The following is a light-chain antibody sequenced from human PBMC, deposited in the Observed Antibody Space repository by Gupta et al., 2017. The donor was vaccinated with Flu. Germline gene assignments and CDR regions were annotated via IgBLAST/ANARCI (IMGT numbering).Light chain of an antibody. CDR1: QSIRNS. CDR3: QQSYSTPRT. CDR2: AAS. V-gene: IGKV1-39*01. J-gene: IGKJ1*01. Sequence: DIPMTQSPSSLSASVGDRVTITCRASQSIRNSLNWYQQKPGKAPILLIFAASSLQSGVPSRFSGSGSGTDFTLTISSLQLEDFATYYCQQSYSTPRTFGQGTKVEIK.